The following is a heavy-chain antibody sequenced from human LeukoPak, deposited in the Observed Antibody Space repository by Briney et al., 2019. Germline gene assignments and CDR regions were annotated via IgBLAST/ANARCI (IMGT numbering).Heavy chain of an antibody. J-gene: IGHJ4*02. D-gene: IGHD3/OR15-3a*01. Sequence: PGGSLRLSCAASGFTFSSDWMSWVRQAPGKGLEWVANLNHDGSLRQYVDSVKGRFTISRDNAKNSLYLQMDSLRAEDTAVYFCSSGPNFDHWGQGTLVTVSS. V-gene: IGHV3-7*05. CDR3: SSGPNFDH. CDR2: LNHDGSLR. CDR1: GFTFSSDW.